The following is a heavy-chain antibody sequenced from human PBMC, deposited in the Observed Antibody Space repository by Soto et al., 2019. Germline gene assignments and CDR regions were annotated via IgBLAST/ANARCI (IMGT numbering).Heavy chain of an antibody. Sequence: QVQLVQSGDEVKKPGASVKVSCKASGYIFVNYGIAWVRLAPGQGLEWMGWISPYTGNTHSATKVQGRLTMTTDKSTSTAYMDLGSLTCDDTAVYYCVMVDNYVTPTPQDVWGQGTTVTVSS. CDR2: ISPYTGNT. CDR1: GYIFVNYG. D-gene: IGHD3-16*01. CDR3: VMVDNYVTPTPQDV. J-gene: IGHJ6*02. V-gene: IGHV1-18*01.